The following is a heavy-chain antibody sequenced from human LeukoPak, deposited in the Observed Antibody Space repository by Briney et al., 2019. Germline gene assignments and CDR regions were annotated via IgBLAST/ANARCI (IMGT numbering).Heavy chain of an antibody. CDR2: IHYSGST. Sequence: PSETLSLTCTVSGGFISSYFWSWIRQPPGKGLEWIGYIHYSGSTNYNPSLKSRLTISVDTSKNHFSLKLTSVTAADTAVYYCARRIAGLAYFDYWGQGTLVTVSS. V-gene: IGHV4-59*08. J-gene: IGHJ4*02. CDR3: ARRIAGLAYFDY. D-gene: IGHD2-21*01. CDR1: GGFISSYF.